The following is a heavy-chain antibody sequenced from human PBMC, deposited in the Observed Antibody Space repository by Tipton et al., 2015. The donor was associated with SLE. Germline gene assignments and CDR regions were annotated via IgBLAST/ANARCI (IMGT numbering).Heavy chain of an antibody. CDR1: GDYITSGFYY. CDR2: VSKTGST. V-gene: IGHV4-31*02. J-gene: IGHJ2*01. CDR3: TRNVFYGLSYWYFDL. D-gene: IGHD4-17*01. Sequence: LRLSCTVSGDYITSGFYYWTWIRQSPGMGLEWIGHVSKTGSTSYNPSLSGRTYISVDTSENHFSLNLYSVTAADAAMYFCTRNVFYGLSYWYFDLWGRGTPVTVSS.